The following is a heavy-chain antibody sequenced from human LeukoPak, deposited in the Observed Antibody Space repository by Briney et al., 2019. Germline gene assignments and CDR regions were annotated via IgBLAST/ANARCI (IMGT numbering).Heavy chain of an antibody. Sequence: ASVKVSCKASGYTFTSYYMHWMRQAPGQGLEWMGIINPSGGSTSYAQKFQGRVTMTRDTSTSTVYMELSGLRSEDTAVYYCARDTVLMVYAENYYYYGMDVWGQGTTVTVSS. CDR3: ARDTVLMVYAENYYYYGMDV. V-gene: IGHV1-46*01. D-gene: IGHD2-8*01. CDR1: GYTFTSYY. CDR2: INPSGGST. J-gene: IGHJ6*02.